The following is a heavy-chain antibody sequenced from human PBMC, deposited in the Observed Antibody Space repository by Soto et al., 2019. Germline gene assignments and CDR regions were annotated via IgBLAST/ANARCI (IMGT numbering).Heavy chain of an antibody. J-gene: IGHJ4*02. D-gene: IGHD2-2*01. CDR1: GGSISSGGYY. CDR3: ARDSCSSTSWYFDY. V-gene: IGHV4-31*03. CDR2: IYYSGST. Sequence: SETLSLTCTVSGGSISSGGYYWSWIRQHPGKGLEWIGYIYYSGSTYYNPSLKSRVTISVDTSKNQFSLKLSSVTAADTAVYYWARDSCSSTSWYFDYWGQGTLVTVSS.